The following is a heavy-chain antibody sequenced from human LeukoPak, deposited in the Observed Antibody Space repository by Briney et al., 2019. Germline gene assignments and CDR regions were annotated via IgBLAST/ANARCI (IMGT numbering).Heavy chain of an antibody. D-gene: IGHD6-19*01. J-gene: IGHJ3*02. CDR1: GGSFSGYY. V-gene: IGHV4-34*01. CDR2: INHSGST. CDR3: ARHGPPGDGPELLIAVAAPAFDI. Sequence: SETLSLTCAVYGGSFSGYYWSWIRQPPGKGLEWIGEINHSGSTNYNPSLKSRVTISVDTSKNQFSLKLSSVTAADTAVYYCARHGPPGDGPELLIAVAAPAFDIWGQGTMVTVSS.